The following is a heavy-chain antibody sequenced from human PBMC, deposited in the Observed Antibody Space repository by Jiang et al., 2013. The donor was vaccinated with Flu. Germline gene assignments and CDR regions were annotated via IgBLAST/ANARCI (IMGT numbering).Heavy chain of an antibody. CDR1: GGAISPYS. D-gene: IGHD2-21*02. J-gene: IGHJ3*01. CDR3: ARERCGGDCYLSAFDF. CDR2: IYYNGSI. Sequence: LLKPSETLSLTCTVSGGAISPYSWSWIRQPPGKGLEWIGYIYYNGSINYNSSLKSRVTISVDTSKNRVSLQLTSVTAADTALYYCARERCGGDCYLSAFDFWGQGTMVTVSS. V-gene: IGHV4-59*01.